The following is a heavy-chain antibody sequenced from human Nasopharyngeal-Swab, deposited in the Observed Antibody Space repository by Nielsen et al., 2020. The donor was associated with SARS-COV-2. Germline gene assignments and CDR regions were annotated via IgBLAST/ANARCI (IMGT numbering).Heavy chain of an antibody. Sequence: GESLKISCAASGFTFSSYSMNWVRQAPGKGLEWVSYITSSSGNTLYYADSVRGRFTTSKDNAKNTMYLQMNSLRADDTAMYFCARDRSGETGTVGADWGQGTLVTVSS. J-gene: IGHJ4*02. CDR1: GFTFSSYS. V-gene: IGHV3-48*04. CDR2: ITSSSGNTL. D-gene: IGHD1-7*01. CDR3: ARDRSGETGTVGAD.